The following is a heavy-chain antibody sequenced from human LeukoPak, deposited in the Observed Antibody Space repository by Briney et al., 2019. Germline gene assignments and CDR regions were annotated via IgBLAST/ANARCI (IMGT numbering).Heavy chain of an antibody. Sequence: PGGSLRLSCAASGFTFSNTWMSWVRQAPGKGLEWVAVISYDGSNKYYADSVKGRFTISRDKSKNTLYLQMNSLRAEDTAVYYCARDGRYCSSTSCTTHAFDIWGQGTMVTVSS. CDR2: ISYDGSNK. D-gene: IGHD2-2*01. CDR1: GFTFSNTW. CDR3: ARDGRYCSSTSCTTHAFDI. V-gene: IGHV3-30-3*01. J-gene: IGHJ3*02.